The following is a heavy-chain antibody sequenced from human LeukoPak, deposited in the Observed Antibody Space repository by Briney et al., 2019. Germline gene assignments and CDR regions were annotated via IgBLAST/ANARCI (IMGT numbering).Heavy chain of an antibody. D-gene: IGHD6-13*01. CDR1: GGSISSYY. Sequence: PSETLSLTCTVSGGSISSYYWSWIRQPPGKGLEWIGYIYYSGSTTYNPSLKSRVTISVDTSKNQFSLKLSSVTAADTAVYYCARDRSRGSSWYPDSYSYYGMDVWGKGTTVTVSS. CDR3: ARDRSRGSSWYPDSYSYYGMDV. V-gene: IGHV4-59*01. J-gene: IGHJ6*04. CDR2: IYYSGST.